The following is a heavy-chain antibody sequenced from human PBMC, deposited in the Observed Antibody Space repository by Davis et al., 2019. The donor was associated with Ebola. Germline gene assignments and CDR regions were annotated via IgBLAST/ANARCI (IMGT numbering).Heavy chain of an antibody. CDR2: IYYSGST. V-gene: IGHV4-59*12. Sequence: SETLSLTCTVSGGSISSYYWSWIRQPPGKGLEWIGYIYYSGSTNYNPSLKSRVTISVDTSKNQFSLKLSSVTAADTAVYYCARVTGPQGYSSSWHKSFDYWGQGTLVTVSS. J-gene: IGHJ4*02. CDR1: GGSISSYY. D-gene: IGHD6-13*01. CDR3: ARVTGPQGYSSSWHKSFDY.